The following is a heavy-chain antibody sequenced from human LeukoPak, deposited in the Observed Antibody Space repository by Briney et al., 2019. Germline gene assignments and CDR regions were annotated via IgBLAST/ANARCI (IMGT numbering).Heavy chain of an antibody. CDR2: IIPVLNMT. V-gene: IGHV1-69*04. CDR3: ARDQGLTAPPPYGLDV. J-gene: IGHJ6*02. D-gene: IGHD4/OR15-4a*01. CDR1: GGTFSSSA. Sequence: VASVKVSCKTSGGTFSSSAITWVRQAPGQGLEWMGRIIPVLNMTSYAQKFQGRVTITADTSTSTVYMELSSLRSEETAVYYCARDQGLTAPPPYGLDVWGQGTTVIVSS.